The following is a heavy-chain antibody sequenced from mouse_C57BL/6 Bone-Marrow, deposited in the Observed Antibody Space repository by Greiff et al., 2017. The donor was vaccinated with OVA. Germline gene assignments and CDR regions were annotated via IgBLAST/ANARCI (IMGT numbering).Heavy chain of an antibody. D-gene: IGHD1-1*01. V-gene: IGHV1-42*01. CDR1: GYSFTGYY. CDR2: INPSTGGT. CDR3: AKVFYYGSSYPFAY. J-gene: IGHJ3*01. Sequence: EVQLQQSGPELVKPGASVKISCKASGYSFTGYYMNWVKQSPEKSLEWIGEINPSTGGTTYNQKFKAKATLTVDKSSSTAYMQLKSLPSEDSAVYYCAKVFYYGSSYPFAYWGQGTLVTVSA.